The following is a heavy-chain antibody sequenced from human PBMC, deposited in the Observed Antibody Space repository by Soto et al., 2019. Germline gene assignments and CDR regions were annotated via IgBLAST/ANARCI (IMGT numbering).Heavy chain of an antibody. V-gene: IGHV3-33*08. D-gene: IGHD1-1*01. Sequence: QVQLVESGGGVVQPGRSLRLSCAASGFTFTDYAMHWVRQSPEKGLEWLAIIWPDGNNRYNEDAVKGRFTMSRDNSKNTMSLQMDNRRVEDSGLYQCVRDGAFRNWHFDYVGWGAPVIVSS. CDR1: GFTFTDYA. CDR3: VRDGAFRNWHFDY. J-gene: IGHJ4*02. CDR2: IWPDGNNR.